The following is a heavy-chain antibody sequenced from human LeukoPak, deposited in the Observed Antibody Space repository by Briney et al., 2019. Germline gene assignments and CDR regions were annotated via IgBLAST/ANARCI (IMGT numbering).Heavy chain of an antibody. V-gene: IGHV4-59*01. J-gene: IGHJ4*02. CDR3: ARVKGADTAMVYFDY. CDR1: GGSISSYY. D-gene: IGHD5-18*01. Sequence: SETLSLTCTVSGGSISSYYWSWIRQPPGKGLEWIGYIHYSGSTNYNPSLKSRVTISVDMSQNQFSLRLRSVTAADTAVYYCARVKGADTAMVYFDYWGQGTLVTVSS. CDR2: IHYSGST.